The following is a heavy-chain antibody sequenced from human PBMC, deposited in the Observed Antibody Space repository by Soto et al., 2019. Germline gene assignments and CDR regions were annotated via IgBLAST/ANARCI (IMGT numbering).Heavy chain of an antibody. Sequence: PGGSLRLSCAASGFTFDDYAMHWVRQAPGKGLEWVSGISWNSGSIGYADSVKGRFTISRDNAKNSLYLQMNSLRAEDTALYYCAKDLLGSTSWTAADYWGQGTLVTVSS. D-gene: IGHD2-2*01. V-gene: IGHV3-9*01. J-gene: IGHJ4*02. CDR1: GFTFDDYA. CDR3: AKDLLGSTSWTAADY. CDR2: ISWNSGSI.